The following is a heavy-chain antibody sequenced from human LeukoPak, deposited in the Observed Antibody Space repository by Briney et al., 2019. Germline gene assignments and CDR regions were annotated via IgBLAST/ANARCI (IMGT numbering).Heavy chain of an antibody. D-gene: IGHD6-13*01. CDR2: ISYDGSNK. CDR1: GFTFSSYA. Sequence: PGGSLRLSCAASGFTFSSYAMHWVRQAPGKGLEWVAVISYDGSNKYYADSVKGRFTISRDNSKNTLYLQMNSLRAEDTAVYYCARDRQLVTGYWGQGTLVTVSS. J-gene: IGHJ4*02. CDR3: ARDRQLVTGY. V-gene: IGHV3-30-3*01.